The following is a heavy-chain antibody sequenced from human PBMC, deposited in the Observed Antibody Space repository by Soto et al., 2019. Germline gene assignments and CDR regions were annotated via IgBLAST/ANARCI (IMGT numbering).Heavy chain of an antibody. CDR3: ARGSEVRGVFGTAINV. D-gene: IGHD3-10*01. J-gene: IGHJ4*02. V-gene: IGHV3-30-3*01. CDR2: ISYDGSNR. CDR1: GFTFSNYI. Sequence: PGGSLRLSCAASGFTFSNYIMHWVRQAPGKGLEWVAIISYDGSNRDYADSVKGRFTISRDNSKNTLYLQMNSLRAEDTAMYYCARGSEVRGVFGTAINVCGQGA.